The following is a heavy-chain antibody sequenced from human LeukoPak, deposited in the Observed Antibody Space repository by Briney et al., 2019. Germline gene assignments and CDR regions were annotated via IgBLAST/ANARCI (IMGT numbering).Heavy chain of an antibody. CDR1: GFTFSSHW. D-gene: IGHD5-18*01. CDR2: IKKDGSEK. J-gene: IGHJ4*02. CDR3: ARDLLGIAGYTYGRGIDY. Sequence: PGGSLRLSCAASGFTFSSHWMSWVRQAPGKGLEWVANIKKDGSEKYYVDAVKGRFTISRDNAKTSLYLQMNSLRAEDTAVYYCARDLLGIAGYTYGRGIDYWGQGALVTVSS. V-gene: IGHV3-7*01.